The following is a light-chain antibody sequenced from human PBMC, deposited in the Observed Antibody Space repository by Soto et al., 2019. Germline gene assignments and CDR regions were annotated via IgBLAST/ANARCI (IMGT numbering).Light chain of an antibody. CDR3: QQRSNWPPALT. V-gene: IGKV3-11*01. Sequence: EIVLTQSPATLSLSPGERATLSCRASQSVSSYLAWYQQKPGQAPRLLIYDASNRATGIPARFSGSGSGTDFTLTISSLEPEDFAAYYCQQRSNWPPALTFGGGTKVEIK. J-gene: IGKJ4*01. CDR2: DAS. CDR1: QSVSSY.